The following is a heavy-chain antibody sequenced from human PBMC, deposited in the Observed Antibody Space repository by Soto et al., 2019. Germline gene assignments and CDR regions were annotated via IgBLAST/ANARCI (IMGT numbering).Heavy chain of an antibody. CDR2: IYYSGNT. Sequence: SETLSLTCTVSGGSISSNNYYWGWIRQPPGKGLEWIGSIYYSGNTYYNPSLTSRVTISVDTSQNQISLKVSSATAADTAVYYFARHWSYDSSGWAHFYFAYWGQGTLVTVSS. V-gene: IGHV4-39*01. D-gene: IGHD3-22*01. CDR1: GGSISSNNYY. J-gene: IGHJ4*02. CDR3: ARHWSYDSSGWAHFYFAY.